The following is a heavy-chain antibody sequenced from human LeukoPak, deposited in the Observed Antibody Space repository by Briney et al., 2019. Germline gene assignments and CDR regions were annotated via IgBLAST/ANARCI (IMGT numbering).Heavy chain of an antibody. Sequence: GRSLRLSCAASGFTFDDYAMHWVRHAPGKGLEWVSGISWNSGSIGYADSVKGRFTISRDNAKNSLYLQMNSLRAEDTALYYCAKGHYYDSSGYYSYWGQGTLVTVSS. CDR3: AKGHYYDSSGYYSY. D-gene: IGHD3-22*01. V-gene: IGHV3-9*01. CDR2: ISWNSGSI. CDR1: GFTFDDYA. J-gene: IGHJ4*02.